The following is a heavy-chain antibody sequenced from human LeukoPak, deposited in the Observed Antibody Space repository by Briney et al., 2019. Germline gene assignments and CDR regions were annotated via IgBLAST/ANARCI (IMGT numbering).Heavy chain of an antibody. CDR1: GYSFTSYW. V-gene: IGHV5-51*01. Sequence: GESLKISCKGSGYSFTSYWIGWVRQMPGKGLEWMGIIYPGDSDTRYSPSFQGQATISADKSISTAYLQWSSLKASDTAMYYCARAYCIGTSCHYYYCMDVWGKGTTVTVSS. CDR2: IYPGDSDT. D-gene: IGHD2-2*01. CDR3: ARAYCIGTSCHYYYCMDV. J-gene: IGHJ6*03.